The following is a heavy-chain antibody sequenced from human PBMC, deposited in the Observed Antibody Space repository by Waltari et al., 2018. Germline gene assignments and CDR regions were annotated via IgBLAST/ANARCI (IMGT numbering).Heavy chain of an antibody. CDR1: GGSISSYY. V-gene: IGHV4-4*07. D-gene: IGHD6-13*01. CDR2: IYTSGST. CDR3: ARGLGSSWTRWFDP. J-gene: IGHJ5*02. Sequence: QVQLQESGPGLVKPSETLSLTCTVPGGSISSYYWSWIRQPAGKGLEWIGRIYTSGSTNYNPSLKSRVTMSVDTSKNQFSLKLSSVTAADTAVYYCARGLGSSWTRWFDPWGQGTLVTVSS.